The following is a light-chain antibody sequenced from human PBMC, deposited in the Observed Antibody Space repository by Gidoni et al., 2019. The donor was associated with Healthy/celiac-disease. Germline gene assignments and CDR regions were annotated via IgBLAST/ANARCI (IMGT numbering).Light chain of an antibody. CDR2: VVS. J-gene: IGLJ1*01. CDR3: SSYTSSSPCV. CDR1: SSDVGGYNY. V-gene: IGLV2-14*01. Sequence: QSALTQPASVSGSPGPSITISCTGTSSDVGGYNYVSWYQQHPGKAPKLMIYVVSNRPSGVSNRFSGSKSGNTASLTISGLQAEDEADYYCSSYTSSSPCVFGTGTKVTVL.